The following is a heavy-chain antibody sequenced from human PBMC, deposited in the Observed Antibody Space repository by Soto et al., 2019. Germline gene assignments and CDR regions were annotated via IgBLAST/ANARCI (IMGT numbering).Heavy chain of an antibody. CDR3: AGERASRTRRPALDY. J-gene: IGHJ4*01. Sequence: ASVKVACKASGYTFTSYGISWVRQAPGQGLEWMGWISAYNGNTNYAQKFQGRVTITADESTSTAYMELSSLRSEDTALYYRAGERASRTRRPALDYWG. V-gene: IGHV1-18*01. CDR2: ISAYNGNT. CDR1: GYTFTSYG.